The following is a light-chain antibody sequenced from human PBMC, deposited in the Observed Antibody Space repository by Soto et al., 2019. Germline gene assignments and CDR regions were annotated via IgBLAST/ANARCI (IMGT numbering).Light chain of an antibody. CDR1: SSDVGGYNY. J-gene: IGLJ1*01. Sequence: QSAMTKPASVSGSPGQSITISCTGTSSDVGGYNYVSWYQQHPGKAPKLMMYDGSRRPSGVSNRFSGSKSGNTASLTISGLQAEDEADYYCSSYTSSRRLNYVFGPGTKLTVL. CDR2: DGS. V-gene: IGLV2-14*01. CDR3: SSYTSSRRLNYV.